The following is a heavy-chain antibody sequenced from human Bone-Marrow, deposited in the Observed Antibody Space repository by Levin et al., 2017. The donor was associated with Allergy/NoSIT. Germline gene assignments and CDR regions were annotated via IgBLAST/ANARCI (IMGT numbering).Heavy chain of an antibody. CDR2: ISDSGSTDSISS. D-gene: IGHD1-26*01. V-gene: IGHV4-31*03. CDR3: ATFPGYCSGGSCYPNTFDV. CDR1: GVSVSSGAYY. J-gene: IGHJ3*01. Sequence: SETLSLTCSVSGVSVSSGAYYWSWIRQHPEKGREWLGYISDSGSTDSISSFANPSLRSRLTIVVDRSQNEFSLNLLSVTAADTAVYYCATFPGYCSGGSCYPNTFDVWGPGTMVTVSS.